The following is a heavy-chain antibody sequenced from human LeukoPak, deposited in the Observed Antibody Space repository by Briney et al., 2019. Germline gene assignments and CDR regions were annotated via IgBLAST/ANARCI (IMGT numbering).Heavy chain of an antibody. CDR3: ATDTQKGWELLTR. J-gene: IGHJ4*02. V-gene: IGHV1-46*01. CDR2: INPSGGST. CDR1: GYTFTSYY. D-gene: IGHD1-26*01. Sequence: GASVKVSCKASGYTFTSYYMHWVRQAPGQGLEWMGIINPSGGSTSYAQKFQGRVTMTEDTSTDTAYMELSSLRSEDTAVYYCATDTQKGWELLTRWGQGTLVTVSS.